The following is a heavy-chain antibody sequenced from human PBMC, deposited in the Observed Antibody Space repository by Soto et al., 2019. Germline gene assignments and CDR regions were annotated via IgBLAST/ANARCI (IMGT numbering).Heavy chain of an antibody. Sequence: PGGSLRLSCAASGFTFSSYAMSWVSQAPGKGLEWVSAISGSGGSTYYADSVNGRFTISIDNSKNTLYLQMNSLRAEDTAVYYCAKDDMVGSSWSIYYYYGMDVWAQGTTVPVSS. V-gene: IGHV3-23*01. D-gene: IGHD6-13*01. J-gene: IGHJ6*02. CDR1: GFTFSSYA. CDR2: ISGSGGST. CDR3: AKDDMVGSSWSIYYYYGMDV.